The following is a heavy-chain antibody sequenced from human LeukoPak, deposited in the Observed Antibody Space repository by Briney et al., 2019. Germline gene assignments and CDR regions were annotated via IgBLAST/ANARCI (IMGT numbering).Heavy chain of an antibody. CDR3: AKDIGCSSTSCSDPYYYYYYGMDV. D-gene: IGHD2-2*01. J-gene: IGHJ6*02. Sequence: GGSLRLSCTASGFTFSAYAMMWVRQAPGKGPEWVSAIRGGGGSAFYADSVKGRFTISRDNSKNSLYLQMNSLRTEDTALYYCAKDIGCSSTSCSDPYYYYYYGMDVWGQGTTVTVSS. V-gene: IGHV3-43*02. CDR1: GFTFSAYA. CDR2: IRGGGGSA.